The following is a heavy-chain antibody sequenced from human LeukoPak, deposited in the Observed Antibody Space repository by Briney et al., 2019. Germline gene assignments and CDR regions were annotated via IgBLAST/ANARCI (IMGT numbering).Heavy chain of an antibody. CDR3: ARNLSAADY. V-gene: IGHV3-30*03. Sequence: GRSLRLSCAASGFTFSSYGMHWVRQAPGKGLEWVAVISYDGSNKYYADSVKGRFTISRDNAKNSLYLQMNSLRAEDTAVYYCARNLSAADYWGQGTLVTVSS. J-gene: IGHJ4*02. CDR1: GFTFSSYG. CDR2: ISYDGSNK. D-gene: IGHD2-2*01.